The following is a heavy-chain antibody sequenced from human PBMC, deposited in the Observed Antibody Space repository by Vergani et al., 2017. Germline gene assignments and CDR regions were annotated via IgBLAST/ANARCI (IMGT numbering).Heavy chain of an antibody. Sequence: QVHLVESGGGVVQPGRSLRLSCVVSGCTSSYYGMHWVRQAPGKGLEWVAVISYDGTQKYYADSVKGRFTISRDNYKSTLYLQMNSLRTEDTAVYYCATKSCGTPGCQIGYFREWGQGTLVTVSS. V-gene: IGHV3-30*03. J-gene: IGHJ1*01. CDR1: GCTSSYYG. CDR3: ATKSCGTPGCQIGYFRE. D-gene: IGHD1-1*01. CDR2: ISYDGTQK.